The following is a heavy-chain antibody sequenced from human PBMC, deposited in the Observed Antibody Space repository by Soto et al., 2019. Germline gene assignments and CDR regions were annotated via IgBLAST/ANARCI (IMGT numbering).Heavy chain of an antibody. CDR2: ISGSGGST. Sequence: GGSLRLSCSASGFTFSSYAMSWVRQASGKGQEWVSAISGSGGSTYYADSVKGRFTISRDNPKNMLYLLMNSLRAENTAVYYCAKDVVLSYYDFSSGYYGNYLDYWGQGTLVTVSS. CDR3: AKDVVLSYYDFSSGYYGNYLDY. V-gene: IGHV3-23*01. D-gene: IGHD3-3*01. CDR1: GFTFSSYA. J-gene: IGHJ4*02.